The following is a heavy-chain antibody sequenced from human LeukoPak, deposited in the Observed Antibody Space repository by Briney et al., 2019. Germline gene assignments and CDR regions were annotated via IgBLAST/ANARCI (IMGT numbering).Heavy chain of an antibody. J-gene: IGHJ5*02. CDR3: ARDTPIGIVGAPNWFDP. CDR1: GYTFTGYY. CDR2: INPNSGGT. Sequence: ASVKVSCKASGYTFTGYYMHWVRQAPGQGLEWMGWINPNSGGTNYAQKLQGRVTMTTDTSTSTAYMELRSLRSDDTAVYYCARDTPIGIVGAPNWFDPWSQGTLVTVSS. V-gene: IGHV1-2*02. D-gene: IGHD1-26*01.